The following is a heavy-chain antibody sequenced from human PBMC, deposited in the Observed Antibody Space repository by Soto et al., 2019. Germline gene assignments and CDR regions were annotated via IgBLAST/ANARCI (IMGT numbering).Heavy chain of an antibody. CDR3: AKDHRSMGAMSDY. Sequence: PGGSLRLSCAASGFTFSSYAMSWVRQAPGKGLEWVSAISGSGGSTYYADSVKGRFTISRDNSKNTLYLQMNSLRAEDTTVYYCAKDHRSMGAMSDYWGQGTLVTVSS. CDR1: GFTFSSYA. CDR2: ISGSGGST. J-gene: IGHJ4*02. D-gene: IGHD1-26*01. V-gene: IGHV3-23*01.